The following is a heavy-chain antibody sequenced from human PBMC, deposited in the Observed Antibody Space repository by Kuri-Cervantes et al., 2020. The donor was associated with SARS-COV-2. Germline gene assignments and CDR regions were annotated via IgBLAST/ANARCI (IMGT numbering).Heavy chain of an antibody. CDR1: GYTFSSYH. J-gene: IGHJ3*01. Sequence: ASVKVSCKASGYTFSSYHMHWVRQAPGKGLEWMGGFDPEQREIIYAQRFQGRVSMTEDTSTDTAYMELSSLSSEDTAVYYCATEGYSIIIWAFAHWGQGTKVTVSS. V-gene: IGHV1-24*01. D-gene: IGHD5-18*01. CDR3: ATEGYSIIIWAFAH. CDR2: FDPEQREI.